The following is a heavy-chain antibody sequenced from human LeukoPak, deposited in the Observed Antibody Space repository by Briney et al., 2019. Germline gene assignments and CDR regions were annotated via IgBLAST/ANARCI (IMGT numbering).Heavy chain of an antibody. CDR2: IIPILGIA. V-gene: IGHV1-69*04. CDR3: AISRSSSNYYYYGMDV. Sequence: GASVKVSCKASGYTFTSYGISWVRQAPGQGLEWMGRIIPILGIANYAQKFQGRVTITADKSTSTAYMELSSLRSEDTAVYYCAISRSSSNYYYYGMDVWGQGTTVTVSS. CDR1: GYTFTSYG. D-gene: IGHD6-6*01. J-gene: IGHJ6*02.